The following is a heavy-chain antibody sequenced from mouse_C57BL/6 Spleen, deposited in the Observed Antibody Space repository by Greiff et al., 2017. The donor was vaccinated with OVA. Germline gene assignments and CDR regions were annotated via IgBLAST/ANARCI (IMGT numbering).Heavy chain of an antibody. CDR1: GYAFSSYW. J-gene: IGHJ1*03. V-gene: IGHV1-80*01. D-gene: IGHD1-3*01. CDR2: IYPGDGDT. CDR3: AREWDYRYFDV. Sequence: VQLQESGAELVKPGASVKISCKASGYAFSSYWMNWVKQRPGKGLEWIGQIYPGDGDTNYNGKFKGKATLTADKSSSTAYMQLSSLTSEDSAVYFCAREWDYRYFDVWGTGTTVTVSS.